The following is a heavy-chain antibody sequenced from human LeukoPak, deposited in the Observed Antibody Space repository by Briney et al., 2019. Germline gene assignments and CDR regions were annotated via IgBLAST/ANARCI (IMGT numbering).Heavy chain of an antibody. CDR2: ISYDGSNK. D-gene: IGHD2-15*01. J-gene: IGHJ4*02. CDR3: AKDNLNYCSGGSCHGYY. CDR1: GFTFSSYG. V-gene: IGHV3-30*18. Sequence: GGSLRLSCAASGFTFSSYGMHWVRQAPGKGLEWVAVISYDGSNKYYADSVKGRFTISRDNSKNTLYLQMNSLRAEDTAVYYCAKDNLNYCSGGSCHGYYWGQGTLVTVSS.